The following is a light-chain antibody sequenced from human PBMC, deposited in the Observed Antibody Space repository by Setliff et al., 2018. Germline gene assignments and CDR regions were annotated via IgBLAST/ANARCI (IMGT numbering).Light chain of an antibody. J-gene: IGKJ1*01. Sequence: IQMTQSPSSLSASVGDRVTMSCRASESVNSYLNWYQHRPGEAPKLLIYASSTLQSGVPSRFSGSGSGTDYSLTISSLQPDDFATYYCQQSYITPPTFGQGTKVDIK. CDR2: ASS. V-gene: IGKV1-39*01. CDR3: QQSYITPPT. CDR1: ESVNSY.